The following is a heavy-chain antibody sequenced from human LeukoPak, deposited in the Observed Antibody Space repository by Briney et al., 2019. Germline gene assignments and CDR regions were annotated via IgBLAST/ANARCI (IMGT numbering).Heavy chain of an antibody. Sequence: PPETLSLTCTVSSGSVSSGSYYWSWIRQPPGTGLEWIGHFYYSGSTNYNPSLKSRVTISVDTSKNQFSLKLSSVTAADTAVYYCVRGYGSSLFDYWGQGALVTVSS. D-gene: IGHD6-6*01. CDR3: VRGYGSSLFDY. CDR1: SGSVSSGSYY. CDR2: FYYSGST. V-gene: IGHV4-61*01. J-gene: IGHJ4*02.